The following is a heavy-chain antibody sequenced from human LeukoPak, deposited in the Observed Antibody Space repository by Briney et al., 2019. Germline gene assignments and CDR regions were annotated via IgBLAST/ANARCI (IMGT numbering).Heavy chain of an antibody. CDR3: ARDTGSFDY. Sequence: SETLSLTCTVSGGSISSDYWSWIRQSPGRGLEWIGYIYYGGGTNYNPSLKSRVTISVDTSKNQFSLKLSSVTAADTAVYYCARDTGSFDYWGQGTLVTVSS. D-gene: IGHD3-10*01. V-gene: IGHV4-59*01. CDR2: IYYGGGT. CDR1: GGSISSDY. J-gene: IGHJ4*02.